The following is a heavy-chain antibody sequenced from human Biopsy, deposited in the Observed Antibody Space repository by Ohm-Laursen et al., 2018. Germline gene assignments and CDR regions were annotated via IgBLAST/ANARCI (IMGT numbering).Heavy chain of an antibody. Sequence: GSLRLSCAASGFTFSGFSMNWVRQAPGKGLEWISYISETSSHIYDADSVKGQFTVARDNAKNSLYLQLNSLRAEDTAVYHCARSPGRDRMDVWGQGTTVIVSS. CDR3: ARSPGRDRMDV. CDR2: ISETSSHI. CDR1: GFTFSGFS. J-gene: IGHJ6*02. D-gene: IGHD1-14*01. V-gene: IGHV3-21*01.